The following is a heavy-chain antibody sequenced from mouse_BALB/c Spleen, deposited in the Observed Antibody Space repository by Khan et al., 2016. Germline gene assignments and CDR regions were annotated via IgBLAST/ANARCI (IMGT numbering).Heavy chain of an antibody. Sequence: EVQLQESGPGLVKPSQSLSLTCSVTGYSITSGYYWNWIRQFPGNNLEWMGYISHDGSNNYNPYHKNRITIARDHSKNQFVLKLNSVTTEDSATYYFARLRRFYAMDYWGQGTSVTVSS. CDR3: ARLRRFYAMDY. CDR2: ISHDGSN. V-gene: IGHV3-6*02. CDR1: GYSITSGYY. D-gene: IGHD1-1*01. J-gene: IGHJ4*01.